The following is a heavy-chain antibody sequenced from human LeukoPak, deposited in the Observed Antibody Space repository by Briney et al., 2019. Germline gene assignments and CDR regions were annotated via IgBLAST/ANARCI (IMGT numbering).Heavy chain of an antibody. CDR2: IIPIFGTA. V-gene: IGHV1-69*01. Sequence: GASVKVSCKASGGTFSSCAISWVRQAPGQGLEWMGGIIPIFGTANYAQKFQGRVTIIADESTSTAYMELSSLRSEDTAVYYCARKKEVDFWSGSDYYCYYYMDVWGKGTTVTVSS. CDR1: GGTFSSCA. J-gene: IGHJ6*03. CDR3: ARKKEVDFWSGSDYYCYYYMDV. D-gene: IGHD3-3*01.